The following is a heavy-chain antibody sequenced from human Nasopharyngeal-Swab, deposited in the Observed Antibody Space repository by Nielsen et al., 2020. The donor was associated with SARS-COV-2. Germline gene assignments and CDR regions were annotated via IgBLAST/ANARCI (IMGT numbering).Heavy chain of an antibody. CDR1: GYSFTSYW. J-gene: IGHJ3*02. V-gene: IGHV5-51*01. CDR2: IYPGDSDT. D-gene: IGHD2-21*01. CDR3: ARRTVAYCGGDCYSVAFDI. Sequence: GESLKISWKGSGYSFTSYWIGWVRQMPGKGLEWRGIIYPGDSDTRYSPSFQGQVTISADKSISTAYLQWSSLKASDTAMYYCARRTVAYCGGDCYSVAFDIWGQGTMGTVSS.